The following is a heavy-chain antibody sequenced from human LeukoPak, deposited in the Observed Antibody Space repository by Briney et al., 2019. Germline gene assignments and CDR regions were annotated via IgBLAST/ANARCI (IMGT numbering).Heavy chain of an antibody. CDR1: GGSFSGYY. CDR3: ARDESNDGHDY. Sequence: SETLSLTCAVYGGSFSGYYWSWIRQPPGKGLEWIGEINHSGSTNYNPSLKSRVTISVDTSKNQFSLKLSSVTAADTAVYYCARDESNDGHDYWGQGTLVTVSS. J-gene: IGHJ4*02. CDR2: INHSGST. D-gene: IGHD1-1*01. V-gene: IGHV4-34*01.